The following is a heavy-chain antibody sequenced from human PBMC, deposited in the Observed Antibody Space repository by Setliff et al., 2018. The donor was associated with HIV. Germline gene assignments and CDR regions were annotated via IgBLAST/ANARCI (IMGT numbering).Heavy chain of an antibody. CDR2: IYYSGST. CDR3: ARTRGYTYGYIDY. D-gene: IGHD5-18*01. J-gene: IGHJ4*02. CDR1: GGSIKSSSDY. V-gene: IGHV4-39*02. Sequence: PSETLSLTCTVSGGSIKSSSDYWGWIRQPPGKGLEWIGTIYYSGSTYYNPSLKSRVTISVDTSKNDISLKLSSVTAADTAIYYCARTRGYTYGYIDYWGQGTLVTVSS.